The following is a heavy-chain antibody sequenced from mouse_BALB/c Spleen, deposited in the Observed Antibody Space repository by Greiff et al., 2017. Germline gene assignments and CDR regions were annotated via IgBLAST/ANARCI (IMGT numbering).Heavy chain of an antibody. J-gene: IGHJ3*01. V-gene: IGHV14-3*02. Sequence: VQLQQSGAELVKPGASVKLSCTASGFNIKDTYMHWVKQRPEQGLEWIGRIDPANGNTKYDPKFQGKATITADTSSNTAYLQLSSLTSEDTAVYYCARSAATSGCAYWGQGTLVTVSA. D-gene: IGHD6-1*01. CDR1: GFNIKDTY. CDR3: ARSAATSGCAY. CDR2: IDPANGNT.